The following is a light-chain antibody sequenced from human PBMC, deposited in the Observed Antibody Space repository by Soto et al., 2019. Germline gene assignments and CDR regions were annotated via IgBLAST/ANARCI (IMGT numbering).Light chain of an antibody. CDR2: ENN. CDR1: SGSIAGNY. V-gene: IGLV6-57*04. J-gene: IGLJ2*01. Sequence: NFMLTQPHSVSESPGKTVTISCTRSSGSIAGNYVQWYQQCPGSAPTSMIFENNQRPSGVPDRFSGSIDSSSNSASLTISGLKTEDEADYYCQSYDSSNHVVFGGGTKVTVL. CDR3: QSYDSSNHVV.